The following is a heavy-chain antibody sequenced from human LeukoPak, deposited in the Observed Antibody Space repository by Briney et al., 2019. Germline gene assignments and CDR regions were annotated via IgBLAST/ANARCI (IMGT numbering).Heavy chain of an antibody. Sequence: SETLSLTCTVSGGPISSYYWSWIRQPPGKGLEWIGYIYYSGSTNYNPSLKSRVTISVDTSKNQFSLKLSSVTAADTAVYYCARHAITYYYDSSGYEPDAFDIWGQGTMVTVSS. CDR2: IYYSGST. D-gene: IGHD3-22*01. CDR3: ARHAITYYYDSSGYEPDAFDI. CDR1: GGPISSYY. J-gene: IGHJ3*02. V-gene: IGHV4-59*08.